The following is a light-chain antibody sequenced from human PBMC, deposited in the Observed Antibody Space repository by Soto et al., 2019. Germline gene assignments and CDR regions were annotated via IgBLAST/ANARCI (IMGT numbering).Light chain of an antibody. CDR3: AAWDDSLNGVV. CDR1: SSNIGSNT. CDR2: SNN. V-gene: IGLV1-44*01. Sequence: QPVLTQPPSASGTPGQRVTISCSGSSSNIGSNTVNWYQQLPGTAPKVLIYSNNRRPSGVPDRFSGSKSGTSGSLAISGLQSEDEADYYCAAWDDSLNGVVIGGGTKLTVL. J-gene: IGLJ2*01.